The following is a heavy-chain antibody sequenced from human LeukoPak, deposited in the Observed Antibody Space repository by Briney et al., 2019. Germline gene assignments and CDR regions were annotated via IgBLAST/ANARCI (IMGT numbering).Heavy chain of an antibody. CDR1: GYTFTSYD. CDR3: ARPYTPVVRGLNY. D-gene: IGHD3-10*01. J-gene: IGHJ4*02. CDR2: MNPKSGNT. V-gene: IGHV1-8*01. Sequence: ASVKVSCKDSGYTFTSYDINWVRQAPGQGLEWMGWMNPKSGNTGYAPKYQRRVTMTRNSSISTAYMELSSLTSEDTAVYFCARPYTPVVRGLNYWGQGTLVTVSS.